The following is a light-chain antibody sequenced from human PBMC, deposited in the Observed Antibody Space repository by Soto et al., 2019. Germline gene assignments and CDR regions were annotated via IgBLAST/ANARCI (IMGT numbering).Light chain of an antibody. Sequence: QPASVSGSPGQSITISRTGTSSDIGGYNYVSWYQQYPGKAPKVMIYDVSNRPSGVSNRFSGSKSGNTASLTISGLQAEDEADYYCSSYTSSSTLEVFGTGTKLTVL. CDR2: DVS. J-gene: IGLJ1*01. CDR1: SSDIGGYNY. V-gene: IGLV2-14*01. CDR3: SSYTSSSTLEV.